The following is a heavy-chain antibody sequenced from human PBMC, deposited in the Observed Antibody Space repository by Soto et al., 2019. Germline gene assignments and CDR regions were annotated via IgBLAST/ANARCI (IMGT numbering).Heavy chain of an antibody. V-gene: IGHV4-59*08. J-gene: IGHJ6*02. Sequence: QVQLQESGPGLVKPSETLSLTCTVSGGSISSYYWSWIRQPPGKGLEWIGYIHYSGSTHYNPSHKRRLTISADTSKNQFSLKLSSVTAAATVVYYCARVNSPCCYDISGYFFYYYNFGMHVWGQGTTVTASS. CDR2: IHYSGST. D-gene: IGHD3-22*01. CDR1: GGSISSYY. CDR3: ARVNSPCCYDISGYFFYYYNFGMHV.